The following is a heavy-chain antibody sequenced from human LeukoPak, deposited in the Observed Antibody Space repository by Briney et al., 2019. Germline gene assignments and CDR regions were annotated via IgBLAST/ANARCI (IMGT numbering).Heavy chain of an antibody. Sequence: GGCLRVSCAASRFTFSTYDFHWVRETIGKGLEWVSATGTAGDTWYSGSVKGRFTIYRENAKSYMYLQMNSVRVGDTAVYYCARQNRNGFDYWGQGTLVTVSS. CDR2: TGTAGDT. D-gene: IGHD2-8*01. V-gene: IGHV3-13*01. J-gene: IGHJ4*02. CDR1: RFTFSTYD. CDR3: ARQNRNGFDY.